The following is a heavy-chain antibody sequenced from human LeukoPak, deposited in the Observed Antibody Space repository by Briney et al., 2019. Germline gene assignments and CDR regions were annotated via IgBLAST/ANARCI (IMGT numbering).Heavy chain of an antibody. Sequence: LQSLSLTFAISGESVSSNSAAWNWGRQSPAGGLEWRGSTYYRSEGYNHYAVSLTTRITIHPYTSKNPFSLPLNSVTPEDTAAYYCARESSAADYSFDPWGQGTLVTVSS. CDR2: TYYRSEGYN. D-gene: IGHD6-13*01. J-gene: IGHJ5*02. CDR1: GESVSSNSAA. CDR3: ARESSAADYSFDP. V-gene: IGHV6-1*01.